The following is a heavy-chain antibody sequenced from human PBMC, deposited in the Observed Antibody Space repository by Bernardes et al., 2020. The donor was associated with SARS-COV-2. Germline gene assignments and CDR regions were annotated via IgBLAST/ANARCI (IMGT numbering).Heavy chain of an antibody. Sequence: ASVQVSCKASGYTFSGYYIHWVRQAPAQGLEWMGWINPNSGSTHYAQKFQGRVTMTGDTPISTAYMELSGLRSDDTAIYYCANDYGGNSPLFDFDFWGQGTLVTVSS. CDR2: INPNSGST. CDR1: GYTFSGYY. D-gene: IGHD4-17*01. J-gene: IGHJ4*02. CDR3: ANDYGGNSPLFDFDF. V-gene: IGHV1-2*02.